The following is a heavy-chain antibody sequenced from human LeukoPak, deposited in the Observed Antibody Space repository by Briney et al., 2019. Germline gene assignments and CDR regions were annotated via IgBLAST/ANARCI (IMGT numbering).Heavy chain of an antibody. Sequence: PSETLSLTCTVSGYSISSGYYWGWIRQPPGKGLEWIGSIYHSGSTYYNPSLKSRVTISVDTSKNQFSLKLSSVTAADTAVYYCARVPYSSSPTYDWFDPWGQGTLVTVSS. CDR1: GYSISSGYY. CDR3: ARVPYSSSPTYDWFDP. D-gene: IGHD6-6*01. V-gene: IGHV4-38-2*02. CDR2: IYHSGST. J-gene: IGHJ5*02.